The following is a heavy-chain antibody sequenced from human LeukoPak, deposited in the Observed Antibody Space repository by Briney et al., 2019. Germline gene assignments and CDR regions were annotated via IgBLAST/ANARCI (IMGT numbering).Heavy chain of an antibody. CDR3: AKGPYCSSTSCYRWGLDAFDI. D-gene: IGHD2-2*01. Sequence: GGSLRLPCAASGFTFSSYGMHWVRQAPGKGLEWVSFIRYDGSNKYYADSVKGRFTISRDNSKNTLYLQMNSLRAEDTAMYYCAKGPYCSSTSCYRWGLDAFDIWGQGTMVTVSS. J-gene: IGHJ3*02. CDR2: IRYDGSNK. CDR1: GFTFSSYG. V-gene: IGHV3-30*02.